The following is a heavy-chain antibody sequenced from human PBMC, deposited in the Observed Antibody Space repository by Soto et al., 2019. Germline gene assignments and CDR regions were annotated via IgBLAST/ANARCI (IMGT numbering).Heavy chain of an antibody. CDR3: ARDDARANWFDP. CDR2: IYYSGST. J-gene: IGHJ5*02. Sequence: PSETLSLTCTVSGGSVSSGSYYWSWIRQPPGKGLEWIGYIYYSGSTNYNPSLKSRVTISVDTSKNQFSLELSSVTAADTAVYYCARDDARANWFDPWGQGTLVTVSS. V-gene: IGHV4-61*01. CDR1: GGSVSSGSYY.